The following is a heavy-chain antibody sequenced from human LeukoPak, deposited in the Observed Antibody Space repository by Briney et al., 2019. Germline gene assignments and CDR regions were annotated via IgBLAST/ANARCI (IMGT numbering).Heavy chain of an antibody. V-gene: IGHV3-23*01. CDR2: ISGSGGST. CDR1: GFTFSSYA. J-gene: IGHJ6*02. Sequence: PGGSLRLSCAASGFTFSSYAMSWVRQAPGKGLGWVSAISGSGGSTYYADSVKGRFTISRDNSKNTLYLQMNSLRAEDTAVYYCARSATVTSTYYYYGMDVWGQGTTVTVSS. CDR3: ARSATVTSTYYYYGMDV. D-gene: IGHD4-17*01.